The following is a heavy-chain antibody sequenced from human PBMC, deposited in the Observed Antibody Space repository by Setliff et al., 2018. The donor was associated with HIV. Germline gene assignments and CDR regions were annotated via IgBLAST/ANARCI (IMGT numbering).Heavy chain of an antibody. V-gene: IGHV3-7*01. Sequence: GGSLRLSCAASGFTFSSYWMSWVRQAPGKGLEWVANIKQDGSEKYYVDSVKGRFTISRDYAKNLVYLEMNSLKVEDTAVYYCARDATRGGDFDYWGQGILVTVSS. CDR3: ARDATRGGDFDY. CDR1: GFTFSSYW. CDR2: IKQDGSEK. D-gene: IGHD1-26*01. J-gene: IGHJ4*02.